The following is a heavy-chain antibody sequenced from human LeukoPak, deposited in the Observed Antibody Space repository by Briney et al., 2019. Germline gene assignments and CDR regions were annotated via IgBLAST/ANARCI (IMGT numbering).Heavy chain of an antibody. J-gene: IGHJ3*02. CDR2: ISGSGGST. Sequence: GGSLRLSCAASGFTFSSYAMSWVRQAPGKGLEWVSAISGSGGSTYYADSVKGRFTISRDNSKNTLYLQMNSLRAEDTAVYYCASDLRRDGYNYAFDIWGQGTMVTVSS. CDR1: GFTFSSYA. CDR3: ASDLRRDGYNYAFDI. V-gene: IGHV3-23*01. D-gene: IGHD5-24*01.